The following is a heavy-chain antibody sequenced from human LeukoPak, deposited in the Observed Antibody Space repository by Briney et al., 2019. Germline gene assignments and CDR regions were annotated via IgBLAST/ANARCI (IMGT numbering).Heavy chain of an antibody. Sequence: GGSLRLSCAASGFTFSSYAMSWVRQAPGKGLEWVSVIYSGGSTYYADSVKGRFTISRDNSKNTLYLQMNSLRAEDTAVYYCARVGSDAFDIWGQGTMVTVSS. V-gene: IGHV3-66*01. J-gene: IGHJ3*02. CDR1: GFTFSSYA. CDR2: IYSGGST. CDR3: ARVGSDAFDI.